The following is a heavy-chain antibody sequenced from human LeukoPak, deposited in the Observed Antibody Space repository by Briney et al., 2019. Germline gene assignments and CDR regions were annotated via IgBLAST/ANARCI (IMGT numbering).Heavy chain of an antibody. CDR3: PSGVVVVAATLSYWFDP. J-gene: IGHJ5*02. V-gene: IGHV4-31*02. CDR2: IYYSGST. CDR1: GGSISSGGYY. Sequence: PSETLSLTCTVSGGSISSGGYYWSWIRQHPGKGLEWIGYIYYSGSTYYNPSLKSRVTISVDTSKNQFSLKLSSVTAADTAVYYCPSGVVVVAATLSYWFDPWGQGTLVTVSS. D-gene: IGHD2-15*01.